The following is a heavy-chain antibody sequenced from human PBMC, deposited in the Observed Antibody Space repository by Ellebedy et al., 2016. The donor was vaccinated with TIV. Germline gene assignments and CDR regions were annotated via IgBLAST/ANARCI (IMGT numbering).Heavy chain of an antibody. CDR1: EFTFSYYW. D-gene: IGHD6-19*01. J-gene: IGHJ4*02. CDR3: AKDNDPGYSSGWHEYYFDY. V-gene: IGHV3-74*01. Sequence: PGGSLRLSCVGTEFTFSYYWMHWVRQAPGKGLVWVSQIKGDGSSTSYTDSVRGRSTISRDNSKNTLYLQMNSLRAEDTAVYYCAKDNDPGYSSGWHEYYFDYWGQGTLVTVSS. CDR2: IKGDGSST.